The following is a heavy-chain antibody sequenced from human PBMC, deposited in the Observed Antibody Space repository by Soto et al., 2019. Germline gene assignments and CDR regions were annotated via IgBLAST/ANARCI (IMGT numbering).Heavy chain of an antibody. CDR2: IDPSYSDT. D-gene: IGHD3-3*01. J-gene: IGHJ6*02. CDR1: GYPFTGYC. CDR3: ATTSDFWSGYRRSYYYYYSMDV. V-gene: IGHV5-10-1*01. Sequence: PAESLKISWKGSGYPFTGYCISLVRQLPGKGLEWMGRIDPSYSDTNHSPSFQGPVPLSSDKSISPAYLQWSSLKASDTAMYYRATTSDFWSGYRRSYYYYYSMDVWGQVTTVTVSS.